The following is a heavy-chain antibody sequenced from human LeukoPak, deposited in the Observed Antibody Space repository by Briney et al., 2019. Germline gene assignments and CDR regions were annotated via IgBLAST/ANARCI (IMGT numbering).Heavy chain of an antibody. CDR2: IYPGDSDT. D-gene: IGHD2-2*01. J-gene: IGHJ4*02. CDR1: GYSFSNYW. Sequence: GESLKISCKGSGYSFSNYWIAWVRQMPGKGLEWMGIIYPGDSDTTYSPSFQGQVTISADKSISTAYLQWSSLKASDTAMYYCARVGSSSTSWGDYWGQGTLVTVSS. V-gene: IGHV5-51*01. CDR3: ARVGSSSTSWGDY.